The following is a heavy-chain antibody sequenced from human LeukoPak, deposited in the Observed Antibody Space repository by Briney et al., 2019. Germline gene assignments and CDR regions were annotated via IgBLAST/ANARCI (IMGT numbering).Heavy chain of an antibody. D-gene: IGHD3-22*01. CDR1: GGSISSGGYY. V-gene: IGHV4-31*03. CDR2: IYYSGST. J-gene: IGHJ4*02. Sequence: SQTLSLTCTVSGGSISSGGYYWSWIRQHPGKGLEWIGYIYYSGSTYYNPSLKNRVTISEDTSKNQFSLKLSSVTAADTAVYYCAREAYYYDSSGYLDDPYYFDYWGQGTLVTVSS. CDR3: AREAYYYDSSGYLDDPYYFDY.